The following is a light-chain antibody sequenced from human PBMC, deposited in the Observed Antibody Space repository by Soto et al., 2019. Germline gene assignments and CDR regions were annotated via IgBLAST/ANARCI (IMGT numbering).Light chain of an antibody. V-gene: IGKV3-11*01. CDR3: QQRSNWPRT. CDR1: HSISIN. Sequence: IVMTQSPATLSVSRCEIATLSCSANHSISINLAWYQQKPVQAPRLLIYDASTRATGIPARFSGSGSGTDFTLIISSLEPEDFAVYYCQQRSNWPRTFGQGTKVDIK. J-gene: IGKJ2*01. CDR2: DAS.